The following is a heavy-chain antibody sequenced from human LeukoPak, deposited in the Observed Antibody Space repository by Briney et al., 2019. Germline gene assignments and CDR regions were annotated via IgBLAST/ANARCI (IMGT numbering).Heavy chain of an antibody. D-gene: IGHD4-17*01. J-gene: IGHJ4*02. V-gene: IGHV4-38-2*02. Sequence: SETLSLTCTVSGYSISSGYYWGSIRQPPGKGLEWIGSIYYSGSTYYNPSLKSRVTISVDTSKNQFSLKLSSVTAADTAVYYCARHRTTVIFFDYWGQGTLVTVSS. CDR1: GYSISSGYY. CDR3: ARHRTTVIFFDY. CDR2: IYYSGST.